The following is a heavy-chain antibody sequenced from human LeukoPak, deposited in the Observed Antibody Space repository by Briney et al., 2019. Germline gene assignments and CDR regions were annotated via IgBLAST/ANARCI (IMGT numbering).Heavy chain of an antibody. Sequence: GASVKVSCKASGYTFTGYYMHWVRQAPGQGLEWMGWINPNSGGTNYAQKFQGRVTMTRDTSISTAYMELSRLRSDDTAVYYCARSRRTGIVATTGGRFDYWGQGTLVTVSS. V-gene: IGHV1-2*02. D-gene: IGHD5-12*01. CDR2: INPNSGGT. CDR1: GYTFTGYY. J-gene: IGHJ4*02. CDR3: ARSRRTGIVATTGGRFDY.